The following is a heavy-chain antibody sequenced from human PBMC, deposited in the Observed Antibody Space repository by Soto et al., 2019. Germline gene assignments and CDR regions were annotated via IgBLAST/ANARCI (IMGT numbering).Heavy chain of an antibody. CDR1: GFSFSNYA. V-gene: IGHV3-30*02. J-gene: IGHJ4*02. D-gene: IGHD3-22*01. CDR2: MLFDGSGQ. CDR3: AKGHRNAPAGFSSVFNRHYSFDL. Sequence: PGGSLRLSCDATGFSFSNYAMHWVRQAPGKGLEWVAIMLFDGSGQFYGDSVKGRFSISRDNSRNTVYLQMNNLRPEDTATYYCAKGHRNAPAGFSSVFNRHYSFDLWGQGAQVTVSS.